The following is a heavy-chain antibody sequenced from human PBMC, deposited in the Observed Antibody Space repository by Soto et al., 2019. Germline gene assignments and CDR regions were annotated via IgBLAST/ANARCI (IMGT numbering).Heavy chain of an antibody. CDR2: IYYSGST. V-gene: IGHV4-59*01. CDR1: GGSISSYY. D-gene: IGHD2-15*01. J-gene: IGHJ4*02. CDR3: ARGGTVVNGFDY. Sequence: QVQLQESGPGLVKPSETLSLTCTVSGGSISSYYWSWIRQPPGMGLEWIGYIYYSGSTNYHPSLKSRVTLSVDTSKNPFSRKLSSVTAADTAVYYCARGGTVVNGFDYWGQGTLVTVSP.